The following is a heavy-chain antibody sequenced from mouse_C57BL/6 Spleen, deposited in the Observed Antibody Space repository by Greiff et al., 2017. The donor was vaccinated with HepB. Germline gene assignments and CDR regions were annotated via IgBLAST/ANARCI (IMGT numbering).Heavy chain of an antibody. V-gene: IGHV5-4*01. CDR2: ISDGGSYT. D-gene: IGHD3-1*01. CDR3: ALNFGRFAY. J-gene: IGHJ3*01. Sequence: EVQLVESGGGLVKPGGSLKLSCAASGFTFSSYAMSWVRQTPEKRLEWVATISDGGSYTYYPDNVKGRFTISRDNAKNNLYLQMSHLKSEDTAIYYCALNFGRFAYWGQGTLVTVSA. CDR1: GFTFSSYA.